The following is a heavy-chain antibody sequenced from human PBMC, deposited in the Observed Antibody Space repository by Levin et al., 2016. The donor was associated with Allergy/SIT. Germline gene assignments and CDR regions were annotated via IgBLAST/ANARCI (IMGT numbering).Heavy chain of an antibody. D-gene: IGHD5-18*01. J-gene: IGHJ4*02. CDR3: ARVAPGATYGYGNFDY. CDR2: ISDSSSTR. CDR1: GFTFSSYG. V-gene: IGHV3-48*01. Sequence: GESLKISCAASGFTFSSYGMNWVRQAPGKGLEWVSYISDSSSTRYYADSVRGRFTISRDNAKNSLYLQMNSLRAEDTAMYYCARVAPGATYGYGNFDYWGQGTLVTVSS.